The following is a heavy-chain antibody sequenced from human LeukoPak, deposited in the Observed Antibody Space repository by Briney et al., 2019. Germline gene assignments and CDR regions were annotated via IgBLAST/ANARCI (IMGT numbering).Heavy chain of an antibody. CDR2: VSAYNGNT. Sequence: ASVKVSCKASGYTFTSYGICWVRQAPGQGLEWMGWVSAYNGNTNCAQKFQGRVTMTTDTSTSTAYMELRSLRSDDTAVYYCARDAPQWRNAFDFWGQGTMVTVSS. J-gene: IGHJ3*01. CDR1: GYTFTSYG. V-gene: IGHV1-18*01. CDR3: ARDAPQWRNAFDF. D-gene: IGHD6-19*01.